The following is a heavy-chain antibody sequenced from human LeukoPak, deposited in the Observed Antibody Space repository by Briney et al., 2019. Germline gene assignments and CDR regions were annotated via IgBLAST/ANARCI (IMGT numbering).Heavy chain of an antibody. V-gene: IGHV4-34*01. Sequence: SETLSLTCAVYGVSFSGYYWSWIRQPPGKGLEWIGEINHSGSTNYNPSLKSRVTISVDTSKNQFSLKLSSVTAADTAVYYCARGHREVYYYYYGMDVWGQGTTVTVSS. CDR3: ARGHREVYYYYYGMDV. CDR2: INHSGST. J-gene: IGHJ6*02. CDR1: GVSFSGYY.